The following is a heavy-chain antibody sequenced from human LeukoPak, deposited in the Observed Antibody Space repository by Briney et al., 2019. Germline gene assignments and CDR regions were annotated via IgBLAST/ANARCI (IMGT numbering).Heavy chain of an antibody. V-gene: IGHV1-69*04. D-gene: IGHD3-22*01. CDR1: GGTFSSYA. CDR2: IIPILGVA. Sequence: GASVKDSCKASGGTFSSYAISWVRQAPGQGLEWMGRIIPILGVANYAQKFQGRVTITADKSTSTAYMELSSLRSEDTAVYYCARGGVGYYDSIDAFDIWGQGTMVTVSS. CDR3: ARGGVGYYDSIDAFDI. J-gene: IGHJ3*02.